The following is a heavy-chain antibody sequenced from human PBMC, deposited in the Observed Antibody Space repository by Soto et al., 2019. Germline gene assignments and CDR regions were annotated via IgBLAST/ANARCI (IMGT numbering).Heavy chain of an antibody. CDR1: GGTFSSYA. V-gene: IGHV1-69*13. CDR3: ARIQCAYCSSTSCYTCGPPPNYYYYYGMDV. CDR2: IIPIFGTA. J-gene: IGHJ6*02. Sequence: SVNVSCKASGGTFSSYAISWVRQAPGQGLEWMGGIIPIFGTANYAQKFQGRVTITADESTSTAYMELSSLRSEDTAVYYCARIQCAYCSSTSCYTCGPPPNYYYYYGMDVWGQGTTVTVSS. D-gene: IGHD2-2*02.